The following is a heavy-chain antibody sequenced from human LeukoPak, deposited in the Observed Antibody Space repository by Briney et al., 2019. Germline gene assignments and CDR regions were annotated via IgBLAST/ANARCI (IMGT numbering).Heavy chain of an antibody. D-gene: IGHD3-22*01. J-gene: IGHJ1*01. CDR2: ITTNGGWT. CDR1: GFTFSSYA. Sequence: PGGSLRLSCAASGFTFSSYAMSWVRQAPGKGLERVSFITTNGGWTSYADSVEGRFTISRDNPRNTLFMQMNSLRDEDTAVYYCAIMHGYYDGTGYWVQWGQGTLVTVSS. CDR3: AIMHGYYDGTGYWVQ. V-gene: IGHV3-23*01.